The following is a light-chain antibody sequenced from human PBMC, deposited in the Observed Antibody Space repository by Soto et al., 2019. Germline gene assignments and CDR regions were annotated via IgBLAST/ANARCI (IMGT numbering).Light chain of an antibody. CDR2: DVT. J-gene: IGLJ1*01. V-gene: IGLV2-11*01. CDR1: SGDVGGYNY. CDR3: NSYVAGSNV. Sequence: SALTQPRSVPGSPGQSVTISCTGTSGDVGGYNYVSWYQQHPGKAPKLMISDVTKRPSGVPDRFSGSKSGSTASLTVSGLQTEDEADYYCNSYVAGSNVFGTGTKVTVL.